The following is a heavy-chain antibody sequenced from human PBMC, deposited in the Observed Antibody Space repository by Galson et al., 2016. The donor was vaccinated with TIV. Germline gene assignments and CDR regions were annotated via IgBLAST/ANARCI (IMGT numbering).Heavy chain of an antibody. D-gene: IGHD1-7*01. V-gene: IGHV3-30*02. J-gene: IGHJ3*02. CDR3: AKDQGQVGNYFGHAFDI. CDR1: GLSFSGHG. CDR2: IENDGSNK. Sequence: RLSCAASGLSFSGHGMHWVRKAPGKGLEWVAFIENDGSNKYYPDSMKGRFTVSRDNSKNTLYLHMNSLRPEDTAIYCCAKDQGQVGNYFGHAFDIWGQGTMVTVSS.